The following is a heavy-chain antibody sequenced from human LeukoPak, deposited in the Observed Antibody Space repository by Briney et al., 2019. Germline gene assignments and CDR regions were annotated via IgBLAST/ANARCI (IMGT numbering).Heavy chain of an antibody. Sequence: GGSLRLSCAASGFTFKSHAMSWVRQAPGKGLEWVSAISGSGGSTYYADSVKGRFTISRDNSKNTLYLQMNSLRAEDTAVYYCAKDGHVVTPTFDYWGQGTLVTVSS. CDR1: GFTFKSHA. D-gene: IGHD4-23*01. CDR3: AKDGHVVTPTFDY. CDR2: ISGSGGST. J-gene: IGHJ4*02. V-gene: IGHV3-23*01.